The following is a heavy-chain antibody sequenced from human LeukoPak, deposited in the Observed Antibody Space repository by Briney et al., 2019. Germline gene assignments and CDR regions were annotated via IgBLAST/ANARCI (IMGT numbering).Heavy chain of an antibody. CDR1: GFTFNNFA. Sequence: GESLRLSCAASGFTFNNFAMSWVRQAPGTGLEWVSAISGSAGSTYYADSVKGRFTISRDNSKNTLYLQMDSLGAEDTAVYFCAKGSVAATYKFDCWGQGTLVTVSS. J-gene: IGHJ4*02. CDR3: AKGSVAATYKFDC. D-gene: IGHD6-19*01. CDR2: ISGSAGST. V-gene: IGHV3-23*01.